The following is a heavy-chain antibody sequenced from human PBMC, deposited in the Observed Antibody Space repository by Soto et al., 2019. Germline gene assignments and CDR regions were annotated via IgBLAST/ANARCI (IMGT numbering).Heavy chain of an antibody. J-gene: IGHJ4*02. V-gene: IGHV3-21*01. CDR2: ISSSSDFI. CDR1: GFTFSIYS. CDR3: ATWVSAS. D-gene: IGHD6-13*01. Sequence: EVQLVESGGGLVKPGGSLRPSCEASGFTFSIYSMNWVRQAPGKGLEWVSSISSSSDFIYYADSVKGRFTISRDNAKNSLYLQMNSLRAEDTAVYYCATWVSASRGQGTLVTVSS.